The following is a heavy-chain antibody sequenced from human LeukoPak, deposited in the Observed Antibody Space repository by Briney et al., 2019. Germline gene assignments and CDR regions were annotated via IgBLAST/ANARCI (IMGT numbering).Heavy chain of an antibody. CDR2: ISAYNGNT. Sequence: GASVKVSCKASGYTFTSYGISWVQQAPGQGLEWMGWISAYNGNTNYAQKLQGRVTMTTDTSTSTAYMELRSLRSDDTAVYYCARAITMIVVVNFDYWGQGTLVTVSS. D-gene: IGHD3-22*01. CDR1: GYTFTSYG. CDR3: ARAITMIVVVNFDY. J-gene: IGHJ4*02. V-gene: IGHV1-18*01.